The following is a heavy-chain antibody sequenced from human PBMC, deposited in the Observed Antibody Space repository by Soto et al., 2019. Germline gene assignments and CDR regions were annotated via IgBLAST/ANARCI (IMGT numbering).Heavy chain of an antibody. J-gene: IGHJ5*02. CDR2: ITAASDTI. CDR3: ARHYTTSRVGAWFDP. D-gene: IGHD3-3*01. Sequence: GGSLSLSCEAAGFTFSIYTMNWVRQAPGKGLEWVSYITAASDTIYYADSVKGRFTISRDNAKNSLYLQMNSLRDEDTAVYYCARHYTTSRVGAWFDPWGQGTLVTVSS. CDR1: GFTFSIYT. V-gene: IGHV3-48*02.